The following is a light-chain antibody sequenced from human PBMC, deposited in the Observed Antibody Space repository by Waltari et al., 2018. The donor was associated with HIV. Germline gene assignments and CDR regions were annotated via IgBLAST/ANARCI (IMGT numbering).Light chain of an antibody. CDR2: SET. CDR1: SSNIGSNS. Sequence: SVLTQPPSASGTPGQKVTISCSGSSSNIGSNSLFWYQQLPGAAPKLHIYSETQRPSGVHDRFSVSKSGTSAALAISELRSEDEAVYSCATWDDSLNGVLFGGGTNLNVL. V-gene: IGLV1-47*01. J-gene: IGLJ2*01. CDR3: ATWDDSLNGVL.